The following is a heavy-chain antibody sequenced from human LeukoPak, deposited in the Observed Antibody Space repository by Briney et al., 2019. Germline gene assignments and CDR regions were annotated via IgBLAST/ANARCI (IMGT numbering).Heavy chain of an antibody. CDR2: IYPGDSDT. CDR1: GYSFTSYW. J-gene: IGHJ4*02. V-gene: IGHV5-51*01. CDR3: ATQRVYGDHPRLPFDY. D-gene: IGHD4-17*01. Sequence: GESLKISCKGSGYSFTSYWIGWVRQMPWKGLEWMGIIYPGDSDTRYSPSFQGQVTISADKSISTAYLQWSSLKASDTAMYYCATQRVYGDHPRLPFDYWGQGTLVTVSS.